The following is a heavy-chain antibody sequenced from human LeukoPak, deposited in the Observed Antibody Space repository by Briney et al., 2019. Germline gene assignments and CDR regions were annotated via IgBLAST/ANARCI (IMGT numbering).Heavy chain of an antibody. V-gene: IGHV3-23*01. CDR2: ISGSGGST. Sequence: PGGSLRLSCAASGFTFSSYAMSWVRQAPGKGLEWVSAISGSGGSTYYADSVKGRFTISRDNSKNTLYLQMNSLRAEDTAVYYCAKDPPAGYCTNGVSHDYWGQGTLVTVSS. D-gene: IGHD2-8*01. J-gene: IGHJ4*02. CDR1: GFTFSSYA. CDR3: AKDPPAGYCTNGVSHDY.